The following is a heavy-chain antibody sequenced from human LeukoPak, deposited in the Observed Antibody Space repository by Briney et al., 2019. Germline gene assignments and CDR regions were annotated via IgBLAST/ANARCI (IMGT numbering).Heavy chain of an antibody. CDR2: ISSSSSTI. V-gene: IGHV3-48*01. Sequence: AGGSLRLSHAASGFTFSSYSMNWVRQAPGKGLEWVSYISSSSSTIYYADSVKGRFTISRDNAKNSLYLQMNSLRAEDTAVYYCARDIPKLDAFDIWGQGTMVTVSS. D-gene: IGHD2-21*01. CDR3: ARDIPKLDAFDI. CDR1: GFTFSSYS. J-gene: IGHJ3*02.